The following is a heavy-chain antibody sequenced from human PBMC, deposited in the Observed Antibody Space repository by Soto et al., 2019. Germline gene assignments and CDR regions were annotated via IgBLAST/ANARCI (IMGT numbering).Heavy chain of an antibody. V-gene: IGHV1-18*01. D-gene: IGHD2-2*03. J-gene: IGHJ6*02. CDR3: ARDRFMDYYYGMEV. CDR2: ISAYNGNT. CDR1: GYTFTSYG. Sequence: ASVKVSCKASGYTFTSYGISWVRQAPGQGLEWMGWISAYNGNTNYAQKLQGRVTMTTDTSTSTAYMELRSLRSDDTAVYYCARDRFMDYYYGMEVWGQGTTVTVSS.